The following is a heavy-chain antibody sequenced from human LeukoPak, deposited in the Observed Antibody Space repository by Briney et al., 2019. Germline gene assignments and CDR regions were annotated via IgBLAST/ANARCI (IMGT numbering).Heavy chain of an antibody. D-gene: IGHD1-20*01. V-gene: IGHV3-15*01. CDR3: TTDRGISGTTDLDY. J-gene: IGHJ4*02. Sequence: GGSLRLSCAASGFIFTNAWMSWVRQTPGMGLEWVGRIRSKTVGGTTDYAAPVKGRFTVSRDDSKNTFYLEMDSLKTEDTAVYYCTTDRGISGTTDLDYWGQGTLVTVSS. CDR1: GFIFTNAW. CDR2: IRSKTVGGTT.